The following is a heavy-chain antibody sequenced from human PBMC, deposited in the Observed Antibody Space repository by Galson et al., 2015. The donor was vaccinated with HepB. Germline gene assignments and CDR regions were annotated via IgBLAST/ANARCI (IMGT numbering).Heavy chain of an antibody. D-gene: IGHD4-17*01. CDR1: GFTFSSYS. V-gene: IGHV3-21*01. CDR3: ARDLRTTVTTGFDY. CDR2: ISSSSSYI. J-gene: IGHJ4*02. Sequence: SLRLSCAASGFTFSSYSMNWVRQAPGKGLEWVSSISSSSSYIYYADSVKGRFTISRDNAKNSLYLQMNSLRAEDTAVYYCARDLRTTVTTGFDYWGQGTLVTVSS.